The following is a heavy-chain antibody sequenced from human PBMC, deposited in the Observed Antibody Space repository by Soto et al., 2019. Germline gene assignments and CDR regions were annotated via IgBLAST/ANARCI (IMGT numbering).Heavy chain of an antibody. CDR3: VRRGVRGQPDMDV. J-gene: IGHJ6*02. V-gene: IGHV3-23*01. Sequence: EGQLLESGGTLVQPGGSLRLSCAASGFTFSGYDMSWVRQAPGRGPEWVAAISASGGTINYADSVKGRLTISRDNSMNILYVQLNSLRVEDTAIYYCVRRGVRGQPDMDVWGQGTTVTVSS. CDR1: GFTFSGYD. D-gene: IGHD3-16*01. CDR2: ISASGGTI.